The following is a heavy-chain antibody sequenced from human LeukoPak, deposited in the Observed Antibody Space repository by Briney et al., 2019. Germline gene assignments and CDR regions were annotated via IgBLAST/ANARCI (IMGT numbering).Heavy chain of an antibody. CDR2: IYHSGST. Sequence: SETLSLTCAVSGYSISSGYYWGWIRQPPGKGLEWIGSIYHSGSTYYNPSLKSRVTISVDTSKNQFSLKLSSVTAADTAVYYCARHRNSGSYFHFDYWGQGTLVTVSS. J-gene: IGHJ4*02. CDR3: ARHRNSGSYFHFDY. D-gene: IGHD1-26*01. CDR1: GYSISSGYY. V-gene: IGHV4-38-2*01.